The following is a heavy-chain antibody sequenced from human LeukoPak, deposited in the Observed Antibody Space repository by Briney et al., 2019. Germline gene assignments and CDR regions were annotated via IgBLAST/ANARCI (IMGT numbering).Heavy chain of an antibody. Sequence: ASVKVSCKASGHTFTGYYMHWVRQAPGQGLESMGWINPNSGGTNYAQKFQGRVTMTRDTSISTAYMELSRLRSDDTAVYYCARGFLHDSSGYHDYWGQGTLVTVSS. CDR2: INPNSGGT. D-gene: IGHD3-22*01. CDR3: ARGFLHDSSGYHDY. V-gene: IGHV1-2*02. CDR1: GHTFTGYY. J-gene: IGHJ4*02.